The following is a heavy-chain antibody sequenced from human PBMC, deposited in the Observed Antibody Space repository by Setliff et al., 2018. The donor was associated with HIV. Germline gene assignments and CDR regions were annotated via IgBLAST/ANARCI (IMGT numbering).Heavy chain of an antibody. D-gene: IGHD3-16*01. CDR3: ARAYYDSV. CDR1: GYTFSNYD. CDR2: MNPNSGNT. J-gene: IGHJ6*04. Sequence: ASVKVSCKASGYTFSNYDINWVRQGTGQGLEWMGWMNPNSGNTGYAQKFQGRVTMTRNTSISTVYMELTSLRYEDMAVYYCARAYYDSVWGKGTTVTVSS. V-gene: IGHV1-8*02.